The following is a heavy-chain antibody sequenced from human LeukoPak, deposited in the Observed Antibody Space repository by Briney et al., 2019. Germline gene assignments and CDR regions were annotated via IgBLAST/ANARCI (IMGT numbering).Heavy chain of an antibody. Sequence: SETLSLTCAVYGGSFSGYYWSWIRQPPGKGLEWIGEINHSGSTNYNPSLKSRVTISVDTSKNQFSLKLSSVTAADTAVYYCARWSTMRNGMDVWGQGTTVTVSS. D-gene: IGHD3-22*01. J-gene: IGHJ6*02. V-gene: IGHV4-34*01. CDR3: ARWSTMRNGMDV. CDR1: GGSFSGYY. CDR2: INHSGST.